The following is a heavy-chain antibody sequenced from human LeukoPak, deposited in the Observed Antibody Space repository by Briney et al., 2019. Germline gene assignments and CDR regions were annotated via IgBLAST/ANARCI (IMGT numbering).Heavy chain of an antibody. CDR3: ARDHYYDSSGPLGY. Sequence: ASVKVSCKASGYTFTSYYMHWVRQAPGQGLEWMGIINPSGGSTSYAQKLQGRATMTTDTSTSTAYMELRSLRSDDTAVYYCARDHYYDSSGPLGYWGQGTLVTVSS. J-gene: IGHJ4*02. CDR1: GYTFTSYY. CDR2: INPSGGST. D-gene: IGHD3-22*01. V-gene: IGHV1-46*01.